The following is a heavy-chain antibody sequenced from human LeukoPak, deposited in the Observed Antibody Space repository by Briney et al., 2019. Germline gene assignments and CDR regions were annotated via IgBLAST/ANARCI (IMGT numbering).Heavy chain of an antibody. V-gene: IGHV3-30*04. D-gene: IGHD3-10*01. Sequence: GSLRLSCAASGFTFSSHAMHWVRQAPGKGLEWVAVISYDGSNKYYADSVKGRFTISRDNSKNTLYLQMNSLRAEDTAVYYCARDRSGGRFDYWGQGTLVTVSS. CDR1: GFTFSSHA. CDR3: ARDRSGGRFDY. CDR2: ISYDGSNK. J-gene: IGHJ4*02.